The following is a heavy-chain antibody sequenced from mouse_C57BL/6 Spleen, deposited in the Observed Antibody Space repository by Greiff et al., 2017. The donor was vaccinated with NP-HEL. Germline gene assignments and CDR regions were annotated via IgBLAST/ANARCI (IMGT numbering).Heavy chain of an antibody. J-gene: IGHJ4*01. Sequence: EVHLVESGEGLVKPGGSLKLSCAASGFTFSSYAMSWVRQTPEKRLEWVAYISSGGDYIYYADTVKGRFTISRDNARNTLYLQMSSLKSEDTAMYYCTRGSPYAYYYGSSYYAMDYWGQGTSVTVSS. CDR1: GFTFSSYA. V-gene: IGHV5-9-1*02. CDR3: TRGSPYAYYYGSSYYAMDY. CDR2: ISSGGDYI. D-gene: IGHD1-1*01.